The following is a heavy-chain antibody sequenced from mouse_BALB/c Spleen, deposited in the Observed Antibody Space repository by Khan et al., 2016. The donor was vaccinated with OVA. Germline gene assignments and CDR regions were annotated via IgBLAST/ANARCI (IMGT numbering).Heavy chain of an antibody. Sequence: VQLKQSGPGLVKPSQSLSLTCTVTGYSITSDYAWNWIRQFPGNKLEWMGYISYSGNTKYNPSLKSRISVTRDTSKNQIFLQLNSVTAEDTATYYCARVYGGDFDYWVQGTTLPVSS. CDR1: GYSITSDYA. V-gene: IGHV3-2*02. D-gene: IGHD2-10*02. J-gene: IGHJ2*01. CDR3: ARVYGGDFDY. CDR2: ISYSGNT.